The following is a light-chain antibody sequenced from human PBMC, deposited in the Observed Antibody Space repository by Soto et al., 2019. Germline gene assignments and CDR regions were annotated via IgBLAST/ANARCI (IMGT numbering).Light chain of an antibody. CDR3: CSHAGGDTYV. CDR2: EGF. CDR1: SSDVGSGNV. J-gene: IGLJ1*01. V-gene: IGLV2-23*01. Sequence: QSALIQPASVSGSPGQSITISCTGTSSDVGSGNVVSWYQHYPGKAPQLMIYEGFNRPSGVSSRFSGSRSGNTASLTISGLQAEDEADYYCCSHAGGDTYVFGTGTKLTVL.